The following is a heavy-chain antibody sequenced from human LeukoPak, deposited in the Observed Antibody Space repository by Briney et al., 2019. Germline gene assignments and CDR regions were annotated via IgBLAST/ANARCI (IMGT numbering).Heavy chain of an antibody. CDR3: AKDNWAYFAFSTGHVGTDK. D-gene: IGHD3/OR15-3a*01. CDR2: IWYDGSNE. CDR1: GFTFRNYG. Sequence: PWGSLRLSCAASGFTFRNYGMHWVRQAPGRGLDWVAFIWYDGSNEYYADSVKGRFTISRYNSNNTLFLQMNSLRVEDTAIYFCAKDNWAYFAFSTGHVGTDKWGQGTLVTVSS. J-gene: IGHJ1*01. V-gene: IGHV3-30*02.